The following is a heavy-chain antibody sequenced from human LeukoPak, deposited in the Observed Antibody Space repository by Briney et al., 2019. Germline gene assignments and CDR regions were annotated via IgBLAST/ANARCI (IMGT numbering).Heavy chain of an antibody. CDR3: AREKYCTSTDCLHGRFYSNQ. V-gene: IGHV3-30-3*01. CDR1: GFTFSSYA. D-gene: IGHD2-2*01. CDR2: ISYEGSNK. J-gene: IGHJ4*02. Sequence: SGGSLRLSCAASGFTFSSYAMHWVRQAPGKGLEWVAVISYEGSNKYNADSVKGRFTISRDNSKNTLYLQMNSLRAEDTAVYYCAREKYCTSTDCLHGRFYSNQWGQGTLVTVSS.